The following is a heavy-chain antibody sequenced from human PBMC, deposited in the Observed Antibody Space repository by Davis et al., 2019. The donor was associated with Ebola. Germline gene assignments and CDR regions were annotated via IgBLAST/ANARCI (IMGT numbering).Heavy chain of an antibody. CDR2: ISGSATST. Sequence: GESLKISCAASGFTFYRYEMNWVRQAPGKGLEWVSYISGSATSTFYADSVKGRFTISRDNARNSLYLQMNSLRAEDTAVYYCGVSRTLDYWGRGTLVTVSS. V-gene: IGHV3-48*03. CDR1: GFTFYRYE. CDR3: GVSRTLDY. D-gene: IGHD3-3*02. J-gene: IGHJ4*02.